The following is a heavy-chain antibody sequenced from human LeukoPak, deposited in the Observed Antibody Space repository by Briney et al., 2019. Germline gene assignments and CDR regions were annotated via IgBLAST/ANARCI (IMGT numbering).Heavy chain of an antibody. CDR1: GYTFTGYY. CDR3: ARVGAAAAGTGHYYFDY. D-gene: IGHD6-13*01. V-gene: IGHV1-2*06. CDR2: INPNSGGT. J-gene: IGHJ4*02. Sequence: ASVKVSCTASGYTFTGYYMHWVRQAPGQGLEWMGRINPNSGGTNYAQKFQGRVTMTRDTSISTAYMELSRLRSDDTAVYYCARVGAAAAGTGHYYFDYWGQGTLVTVSS.